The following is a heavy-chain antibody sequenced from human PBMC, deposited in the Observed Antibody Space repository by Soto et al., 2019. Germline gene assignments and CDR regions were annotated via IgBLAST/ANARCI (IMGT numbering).Heavy chain of an antibody. CDR3: ARDRYCSGGSCYSYYFDY. Sequence: QVQLVGSGGGVVQPGRSLRLSCAASGFTFSSYAMHWVRQAPGKGLEWVAVISYDGSNKYYADSVKGRFTISRDNSKNTLYLQINSLRAEDTAVYYCARDRYCSGGSCYSYYFDYWGQGTLVTVSS. V-gene: IGHV3-30-3*01. CDR1: GFTFSSYA. CDR2: ISYDGSNK. J-gene: IGHJ4*02. D-gene: IGHD2-15*01.